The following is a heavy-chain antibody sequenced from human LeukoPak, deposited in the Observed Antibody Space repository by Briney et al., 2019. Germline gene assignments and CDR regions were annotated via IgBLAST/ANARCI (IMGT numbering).Heavy chain of an antibody. CDR2: INSDGSST. CDR1: GFTFISYW. CDR3: ARGGPYSSSWLDY. Sequence: GGSLSLSCAASGFTFISYWIHWVRQAPGKGLVWVSRINSDGSSTSYADSVKGRFTISRDNAKNTLYLQMNSLRAEDTAVYYCARGGPYSSSWLDYWGQGTLVTVSS. D-gene: IGHD6-13*01. V-gene: IGHV3-74*01. J-gene: IGHJ4*02.